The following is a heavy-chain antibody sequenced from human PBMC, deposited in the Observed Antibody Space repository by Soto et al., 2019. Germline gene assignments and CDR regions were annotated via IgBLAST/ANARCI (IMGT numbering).Heavy chain of an antibody. CDR2: INHSGST. Sequence: SETLSLTCAVYGGSFSGYYWTWIRQPPGTGLEWIGEINHSGSTNYNPSLKSRVTISVDTSKNQFSLKLTSVTAADTAVYYCARDNITGLFDYWGQGILGTVSS. V-gene: IGHV4-34*01. D-gene: IGHD2-8*02. CDR3: ARDNITGLFDY. J-gene: IGHJ4*02. CDR1: GGSFSGYY.